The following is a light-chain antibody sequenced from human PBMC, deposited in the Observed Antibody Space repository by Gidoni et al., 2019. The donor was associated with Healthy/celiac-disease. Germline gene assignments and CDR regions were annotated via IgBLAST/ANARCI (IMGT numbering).Light chain of an antibody. Sequence: DIQMTQSPSSPSASVGARVTITCRASQSICSYLNWYQQKPGKAPKLLIYAASSLQGGVPSRFSGSGSGTDFTLTISSLQPEDFATYYCQQSYSTPFTFGPGTKVDIK. V-gene: IGKV1-39*01. CDR1: QSICSY. CDR3: QQSYSTPFT. CDR2: AAS. J-gene: IGKJ3*01.